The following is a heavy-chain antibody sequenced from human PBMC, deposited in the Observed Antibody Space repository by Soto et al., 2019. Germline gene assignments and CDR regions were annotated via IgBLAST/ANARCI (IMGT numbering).Heavy chain of an antibody. V-gene: IGHV1-18*01. CDR1: GYTFTSYG. D-gene: IGHD5-18*01. CDR2: ISAYNGNT. CDR3: ARVRGSAQLWPLNQ. J-gene: IGHJ4*02. Sequence: GASVKVSCKASGYTFTSYGISWVRQAPGQGLEWMGWISAYNGNTNYAQKLQGRVTMTTDTSTSTAYMELRSLRSDDTAVYYCARVRGSAQLWPLNQWGQGTMVTAPQ.